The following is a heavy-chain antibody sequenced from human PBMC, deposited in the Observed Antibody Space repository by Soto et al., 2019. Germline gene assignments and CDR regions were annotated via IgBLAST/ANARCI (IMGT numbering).Heavy chain of an antibody. CDR1: GFTFSSYA. CDR2: ISYDGSNK. D-gene: IGHD3-10*01. Sequence: LRLSCAASGFTFSSYAMHWVRQAPGKGLEWVAVISYDGSNKYYADSVKGRFTISRDNSKNTLYLQMNSLRAEDTAVYYCARMRAAAGQRRITMVAEFDDGGQGTLVTVSA. V-gene: IGHV3-30-3*01. CDR3: ARMRAAAGQRRITMVAEFDD. J-gene: IGHJ4*02.